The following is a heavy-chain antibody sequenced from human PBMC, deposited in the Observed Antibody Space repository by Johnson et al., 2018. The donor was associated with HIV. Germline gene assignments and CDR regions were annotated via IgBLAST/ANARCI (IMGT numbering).Heavy chain of an antibody. CDR1: GFTFSDYY. J-gene: IGHJ3*02. D-gene: IGHD2-8*02. CDR2: ISSIGGST. V-gene: IGHV3-23*04. CDR3: ARDRYGSGGVCDAFDI. Sequence: EVQVVESGGGLVKPGGSLRLSCAASGFTFSDYYMSWIRQAPGKGLEWVSGISSIGGSTYYADSVKGRFTISRDNSKNTLYLQMNSLRAEDTAVYYCARDRYGSGGVCDAFDIWGQGTMVAVSS.